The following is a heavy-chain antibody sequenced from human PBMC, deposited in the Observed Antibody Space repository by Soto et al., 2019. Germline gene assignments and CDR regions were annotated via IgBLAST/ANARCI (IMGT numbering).Heavy chain of an antibody. CDR2: IFGGGTT. V-gene: IGHV3-23*01. D-gene: IGHD3-10*01. J-gene: IGHJ4*02. CDR3: AKDGSYYDFDF. CDR1: GFTFSSYG. Sequence: GGSLSLSCEASGFTFSSYGMTWVRQAPGKGLEWVSTIFGGGTTFYADSVKGRFTISRDNSRNTLYLQMTRLKADDTAVYYCAKDGSYYDFDFWGQGTQVTVSS.